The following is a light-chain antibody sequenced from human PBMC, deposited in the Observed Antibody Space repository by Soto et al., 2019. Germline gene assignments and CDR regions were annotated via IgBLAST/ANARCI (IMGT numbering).Light chain of an antibody. CDR1: QSISSIH. V-gene: IGKV3-20*01. CDR2: GAS. Sequence: EIVLTQSPGTLSLSPWERASLSCRASQSISSIHLAWYQQKPGQAPRLLIYGASSRATGISDRFSGSGSGTDFTLTISRLEPEDFAVYYCHHYGTSPRTFGQGTKVEIK. CDR3: HHYGTSPRT. J-gene: IGKJ1*01.